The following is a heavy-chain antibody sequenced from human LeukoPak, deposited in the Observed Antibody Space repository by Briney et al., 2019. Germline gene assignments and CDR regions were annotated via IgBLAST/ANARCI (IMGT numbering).Heavy chain of an antibody. D-gene: IGHD1-26*01. Sequence: GGSLRLSCAASGFTFSSTSMNWVRQVPGKGLEWVSSISSGSSYIFYADSVKGRFTISRDNAKNSLYLQMNSLRAEDTAVYYCAREFFDREGGTTVLDYWGQGTLVTVSS. J-gene: IGHJ4*02. CDR1: GFTFSSTS. CDR3: AREFFDREGGTTVLDY. V-gene: IGHV3-21*01. CDR2: ISSGSSYI.